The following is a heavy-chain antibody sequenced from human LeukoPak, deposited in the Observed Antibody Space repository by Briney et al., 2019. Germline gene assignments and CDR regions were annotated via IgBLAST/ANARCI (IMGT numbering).Heavy chain of an antibody. Sequence: GRSLGLSCAASGFTFSSYGMHWVRQAPGKGLEWVAVIWYDGSNKYYADSVKGRFTISRDNSKNTLYLQMNSLRAEDTAVYYCARDKGSHDPYYYGMDVWGQGTTVTISS. D-gene: IGHD1-26*01. J-gene: IGHJ6*02. CDR3: ARDKGSHDPYYYGMDV. V-gene: IGHV3-33*01. CDR1: GFTFSSYG. CDR2: IWYDGSNK.